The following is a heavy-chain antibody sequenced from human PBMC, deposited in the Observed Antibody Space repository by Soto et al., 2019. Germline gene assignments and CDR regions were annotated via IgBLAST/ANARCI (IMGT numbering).Heavy chain of an antibody. CDR3: AKIRSIAAAFSDY. CDR1: GLTFSGSA. V-gene: IGHV3-23*01. Sequence: LRLSCAASGLTFSGSAMSWVRQAPGKGLEWVSSISVTGASTYYADSVQGRFTVSRDNSKDTFFLEMNSLRAEDTAVYFCAKIRSIAAAFSDYWGQGTLVTVSS. CDR2: ISVTGAST. D-gene: IGHD6-13*01. J-gene: IGHJ4*02.